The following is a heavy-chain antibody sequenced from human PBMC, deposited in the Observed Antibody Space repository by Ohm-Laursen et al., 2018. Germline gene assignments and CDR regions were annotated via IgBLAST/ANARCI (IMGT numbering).Heavy chain of an antibody. J-gene: IGHJ4*02. Sequence: SLRLSCAASGFTFSSYGMTWVRQAPGKGLEWVSAISGSGGTTYYADSVKGRFTISRDTSKNTLYLQMNSLRADDTAIYYCASSTSGYANDYSDYWGQGTLVTVYS. CDR2: ISGSGGTT. V-gene: IGHV3-23*01. D-gene: IGHD3-22*01. CDR1: GFTFSSYG. CDR3: ASSTSGYANDYSDY.